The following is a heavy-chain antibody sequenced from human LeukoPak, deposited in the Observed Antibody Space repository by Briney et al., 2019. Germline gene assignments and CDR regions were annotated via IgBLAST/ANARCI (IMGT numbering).Heavy chain of an antibody. J-gene: IGHJ3*02. Sequence: GGSLRLSCAASGFTFSIYSMTWVRQAPGKGLECVSSISSSSSYIDYAESVEGRFTISRDNSKNTLYLQMHSLRAEDTAVYYCVKPNWPRLYGSGSYPPDAFDIWGQGTMVTVSS. CDR2: ISSSSSYI. D-gene: IGHD3-10*01. V-gene: IGHV3-21*04. CDR1: GFTFSIYS. CDR3: VKPNWPRLYGSGSYPPDAFDI.